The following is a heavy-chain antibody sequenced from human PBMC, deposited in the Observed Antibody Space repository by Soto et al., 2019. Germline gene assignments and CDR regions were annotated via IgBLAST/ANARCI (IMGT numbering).Heavy chain of an antibody. CDR1: GGSISSGGYY. CDR2: IYYSGST. J-gene: IGHJ4*02. V-gene: IGHV4-31*03. D-gene: IGHD5-12*01. CDR3: ARVNLGRYSGYEPLFDY. Sequence: SETLSLTCTVSGGSISSGGYYWSWIRQHPGKGLEWIGYIYYSGSTYYNPSLKSRVTISVDTSKNQFSLKLSSVTAADTAVYYCARVNLGRYSGYEPLFDYWGQGTLVTVSS.